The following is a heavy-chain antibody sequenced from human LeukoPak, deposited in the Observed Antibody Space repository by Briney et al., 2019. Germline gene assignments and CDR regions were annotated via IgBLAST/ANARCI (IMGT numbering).Heavy chain of an antibody. V-gene: IGHV1-18*01. CDR1: GYTFLSHG. D-gene: IGHD2-2*01. CDR2: TSTNNRNT. CDR3: ARSQAVVSSSLYYYYMDV. Sequence: ASVTVSCKASGYTFLSHGFSWVRQAPGQGLEWMGWTSTNNRNTNYAQRLQGRVTTTTDTSTNTAYMELRTLRSDDTAVYYCARSQAVVSSSLYYYYMDVWGKGTTIIVSS. J-gene: IGHJ6*03.